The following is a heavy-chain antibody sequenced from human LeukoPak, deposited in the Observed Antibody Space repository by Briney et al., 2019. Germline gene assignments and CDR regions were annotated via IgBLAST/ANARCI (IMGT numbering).Heavy chain of an antibody. Sequence: SETLSLTCTVSGGSISSYYWSWIRQPPGKGLEWIGSIYYSGSTNYNPSLRSRVTISVDTSKNQFSLKLSSVIAADTAVYYCASSPEGDSYAYYMDVWGKGTTVTISS. CDR2: IYYSGST. J-gene: IGHJ6*03. CDR1: GGSISSYY. CDR3: ASSPEGDSYAYYMDV. D-gene: IGHD5-18*01. V-gene: IGHV4-59*08.